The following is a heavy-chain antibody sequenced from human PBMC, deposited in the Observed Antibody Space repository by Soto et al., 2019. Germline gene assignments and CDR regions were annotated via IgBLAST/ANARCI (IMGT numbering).Heavy chain of an antibody. V-gene: IGHV3-72*01. CDR2: IRTKANSYTT. CDR1: GFTFSDHL. CDR3: AAITMIVANAFDI. J-gene: IGHJ3*02. D-gene: IGHD3-22*01. Sequence: HPGGSLRLSCAVSGFTFSDHLMDWVRQAPGKGLEWVGRIRTKANSYTTEYAASVKGRFTISRDNSKNTLYLQMNSLRADDTVVYYCAAITMIVANAFDIWGQGTMVTVSS.